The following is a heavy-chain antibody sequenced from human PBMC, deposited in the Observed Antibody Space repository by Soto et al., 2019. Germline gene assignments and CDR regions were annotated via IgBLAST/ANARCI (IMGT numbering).Heavy chain of an antibody. CDR3: ARGSKGSSWFAASYHFTP. J-gene: IGHJ5*02. D-gene: IGHD6-13*01. Sequence: QVQLVESGGGLVTPGGSLRLSCAASAFTFSDYYMTWIRQAPGKGLEWVSDITSRGTTVSYADSVKGRFTISRANTKNSLYLQMNRLRAQDSAVYYCARGSKGSSWFAASYHFTPCGQGTVVTVSS. V-gene: IGHV3-11*01. CDR2: ITSRGTTV. CDR1: AFTFSDYY.